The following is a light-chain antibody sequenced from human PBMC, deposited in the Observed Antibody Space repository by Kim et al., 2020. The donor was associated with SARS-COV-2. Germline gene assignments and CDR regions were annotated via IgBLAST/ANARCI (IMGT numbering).Light chain of an antibody. CDR2: GAS. Sequence: LSPGERASLSCRASQTVSSSYLAWYQQKPGQAPRLLIYGASSRATGIPDRFSGSGSGTDFTLTISRLEPEDFAVYYCQQYGSSPYTFGQGTKLEI. CDR3: QQYGSSPYT. V-gene: IGKV3-20*01. J-gene: IGKJ2*01. CDR1: QTVSSSY.